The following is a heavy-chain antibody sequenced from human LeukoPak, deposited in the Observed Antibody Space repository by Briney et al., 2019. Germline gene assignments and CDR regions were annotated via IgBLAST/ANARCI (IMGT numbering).Heavy chain of an antibody. CDR2: IYYSGST. CDR3: ARNDIENAFDI. J-gene: IGHJ3*02. Sequence: SETLSLTCTVSGGSISSYYWSWIRQPPGKGLEWIGYIYYSGSTNYNPSLKSRVTISLQTSKNQFSLKLSSVTVADTAVYYCARNDIENAFDIWGQGTVVTVSS. D-gene: IGHD3-9*01. V-gene: IGHV4-59*01. CDR1: GGSISSYY.